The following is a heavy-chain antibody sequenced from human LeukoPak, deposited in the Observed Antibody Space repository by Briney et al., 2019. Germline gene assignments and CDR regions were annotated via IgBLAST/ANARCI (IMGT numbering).Heavy chain of an antibody. CDR1: GFTFSSYS. CDR3: AREDYGGNNRAFDI. Sequence: PGGSLRLSCAASGFTFSSYSMNWVRQAPGKGLEWVSSISSSSSYIYYADSVKGRFTISRDNAKNSLYLQMNSLRAEDTAVYYCAREDYGGNNRAFDIWGQGTMVTVSS. V-gene: IGHV3-21*01. CDR2: ISSSSSYI. J-gene: IGHJ3*02. D-gene: IGHD4-23*01.